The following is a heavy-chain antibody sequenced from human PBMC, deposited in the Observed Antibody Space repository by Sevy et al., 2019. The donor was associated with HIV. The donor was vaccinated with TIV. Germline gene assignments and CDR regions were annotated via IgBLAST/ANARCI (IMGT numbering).Heavy chain of an antibody. J-gene: IGHJ4*02. D-gene: IGHD3-3*01. CDR2: ISDDSRYI. CDR3: ARDFTIFGVVSGIDY. CDR1: GFTFRTYS. Sequence: GGSLRLSCAASGFTFRTYSMNWVRQAPGKGLEWLSSISDDSRYIYYSDSVKGRFTSSRANAKNLLYLQMNNLRVEDTAIYYWARDFTIFGVVSGIDYWGQGNLVTVSS. V-gene: IGHV3-21*04.